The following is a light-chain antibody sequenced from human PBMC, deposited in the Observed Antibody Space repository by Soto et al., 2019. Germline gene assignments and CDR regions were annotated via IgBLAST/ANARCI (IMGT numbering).Light chain of an antibody. CDR2: GAS. J-gene: IGKJ1*01. CDR1: QSVSNDF. CDR3: QQYGSSPPRT. Sequence: EIVRTQSPGILSLSPGERATLSCRASQSVSNDFLAWYQQKPGQAPRLLIYGASTRATDVPDRFSGSGSGADFTLSISRLEPEDFAVYYCQQYGSSPPRTFGQGTKVDIK. V-gene: IGKV3-20*01.